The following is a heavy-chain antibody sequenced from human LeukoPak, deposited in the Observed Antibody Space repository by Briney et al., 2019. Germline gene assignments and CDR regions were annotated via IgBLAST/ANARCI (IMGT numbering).Heavy chain of an antibody. V-gene: IGHV4-59*01. J-gene: IGHJ2*01. Sequence: SETLSLTCAVYGGSFSGYYWSWIRQPPGKGLEWIGYIYYSGSTNYNPSLKSRVTISVDTSKNQFSLKLSSVTAADTAVYYCARDLVYCSSTNCSPWYFDLWGRGTLVTVSS. CDR1: GGSFSGYY. D-gene: IGHD2-2*01. CDR2: IYYSGST. CDR3: ARDLVYCSSTNCSPWYFDL.